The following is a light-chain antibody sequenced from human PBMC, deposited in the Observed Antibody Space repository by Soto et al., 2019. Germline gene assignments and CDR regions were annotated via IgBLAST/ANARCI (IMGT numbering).Light chain of an antibody. CDR3: HQYGTFPIT. V-gene: IGKV3-20*01. J-gene: IGKJ5*01. CDR2: GAS. Sequence: EIMLTQSPGTLSLTPRERATLSCRASQSVTSNYLAWYQQKPGQAPRLLISGASSSAAGISDKFSGSGSGTDFTLTISRLEPEDFAVYFCHQYGTFPITFGQGTRLAI. CDR1: QSVTSNY.